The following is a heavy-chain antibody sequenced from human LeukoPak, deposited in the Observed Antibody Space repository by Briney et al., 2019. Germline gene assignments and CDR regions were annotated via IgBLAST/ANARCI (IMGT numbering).Heavy chain of an antibody. CDR2: IYNSGST. D-gene: IGHD2-15*01. J-gene: IGHJ3*02. CDR1: GGSISSYY. CDR3: VRHLSAGRPAFDI. V-gene: IGHV4-59*08. Sequence: KTSETLSLTCTVSGGSISSYYWSWIRQPPGKGLEWIGYIYNSGSTNYNPSLKSRVTISVDTSNNKFSLKLTSLTAADTAVYYCVRHLSAGRPAFDIWGQGTMVTVSS.